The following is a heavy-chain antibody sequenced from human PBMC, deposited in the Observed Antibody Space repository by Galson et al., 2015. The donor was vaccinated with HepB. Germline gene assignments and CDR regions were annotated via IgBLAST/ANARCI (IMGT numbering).Heavy chain of an antibody. D-gene: IGHD6-13*01. J-gene: IGHJ6*03. CDR2: ISSSSSYI. Sequence: SLRLSCAASGFTFSSYSMNWVRQAPGRGLEWVSSISSSSSYIYYADSVKGRFTISRDNDKNSLYLQMNSLRAEDTAVYYCAREGGIAAAAPRLYYYYMDVWGKGTTVTVSS. V-gene: IGHV3-21*01. CDR3: AREGGIAAAAPRLYYYYMDV. CDR1: GFTFSSYS.